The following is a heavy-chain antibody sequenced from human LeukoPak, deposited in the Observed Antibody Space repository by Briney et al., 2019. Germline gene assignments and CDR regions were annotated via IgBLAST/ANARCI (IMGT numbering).Heavy chain of an antibody. CDR1: GFTFANYG. J-gene: IGHJ3*01. Sequence: GGSLRLSCAASGFTFANYGMSWVRQAPGKGLEWVSVIGESATTTHYADSVKGRFFISRDNSKNTVHLQMNSLRVEDTDVYYCAKDSFTVIRGVASDDGFAVWGQGTMVTVSS. D-gene: IGHD3-10*01. CDR3: AKDSFTVIRGVASDDGFAV. CDR2: IGESATTT. V-gene: IGHV3-23*01.